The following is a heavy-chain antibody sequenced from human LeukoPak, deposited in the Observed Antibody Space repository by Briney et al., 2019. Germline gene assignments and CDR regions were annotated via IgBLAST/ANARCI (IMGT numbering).Heavy chain of an antibody. CDR2: IKSKTDGGTI. Sequence: AGGSLRLSCEASGSSFSRSGMHWVRQAPGKGLEWVGRIKSKTDGGTIDYAAPVKGRFTISRDDSKNTLYLQMNSLKTEDTAVYYCTRGYYDSSGYHGHYFDYWGQGTLVTVSS. CDR3: TRGYYDSSGYHGHYFDY. J-gene: IGHJ4*02. D-gene: IGHD3-22*01. CDR1: GSSFSRSG. V-gene: IGHV3-15*01.